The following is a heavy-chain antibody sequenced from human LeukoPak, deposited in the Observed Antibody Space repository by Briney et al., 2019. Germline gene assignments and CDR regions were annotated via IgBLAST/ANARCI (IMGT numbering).Heavy chain of an antibody. D-gene: IGHD3-22*01. J-gene: IGHJ3*02. CDR1: GFTFSSDS. Sequence: GGSLRLSCAASGFTFSSDSMNWVRQAPGKGLEWVSSISSSSSYIYYADSVKGRFTISRDNAKNSLYLQMNSLRAEDTAVYYCARARYYYDRDAFDIWGQGTMVTVSS. CDR3: ARARYYYDRDAFDI. V-gene: IGHV3-21*01. CDR2: ISSSSSYI.